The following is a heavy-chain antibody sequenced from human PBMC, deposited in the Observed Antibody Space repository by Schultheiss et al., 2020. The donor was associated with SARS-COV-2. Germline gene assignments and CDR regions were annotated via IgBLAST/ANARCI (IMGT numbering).Heavy chain of an antibody. V-gene: IGHV3-53*01. Sequence: GESLKISCAVSGFTVRDNYMGWVRQAPGKGLEWVSVIYSGGTTYYANSVKGRFSISRDNSKNTLYLHMNSLRAEDTAVYYCARAAIVTTAMAQHFDHWGQGTLVTVSS. CDR2: IYSGGTT. CDR3: ARAAIVTTAMAQHFDH. CDR1: GFTVRDNY. J-gene: IGHJ4*02. D-gene: IGHD5-18*01.